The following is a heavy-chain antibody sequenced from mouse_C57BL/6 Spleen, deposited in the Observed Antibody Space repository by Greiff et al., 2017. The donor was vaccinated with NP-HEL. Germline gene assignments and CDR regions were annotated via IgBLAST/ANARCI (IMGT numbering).Heavy chain of an antibody. D-gene: IGHD3-2*02. Sequence: VKPVESGPELVKPGASVKISCKASGYAFSSSWMNWVKQRPGKGLEWIGRIYPGDGDTNYNGKFKGKATLTADKSSSTAYMQLSSLTSEDSAVYFCALDSSGPNYFDYWGQGTTLTVSS. CDR3: ALDSSGPNYFDY. CDR1: GYAFSSSW. J-gene: IGHJ2*01. CDR2: IYPGDGDT. V-gene: IGHV1-82*01.